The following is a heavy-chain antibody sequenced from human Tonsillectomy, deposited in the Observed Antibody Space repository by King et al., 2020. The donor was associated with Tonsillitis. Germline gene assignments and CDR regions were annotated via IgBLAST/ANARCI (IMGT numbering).Heavy chain of an antibody. CDR3: ARGRDYYGSGSWGY. Sequence: QLVQSGGGVVQPGRSLRLSCAASGFTFSSYAMHWVRQAPGKGLEWVALVSYDGSDKYYADSVKGRFTISRDNSKNTLYLQMNSLRAEDTALYYCARGRDYYGSGSWGYWGQGTLVTVSS. CDR1: GFTFSSYA. CDR2: VSYDGSDK. V-gene: IGHV3-30*04. D-gene: IGHD3-10*01. J-gene: IGHJ4*02.